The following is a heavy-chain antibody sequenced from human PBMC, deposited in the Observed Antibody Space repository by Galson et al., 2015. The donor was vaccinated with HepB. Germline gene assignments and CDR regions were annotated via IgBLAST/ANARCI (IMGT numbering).Heavy chain of an antibody. Sequence: LRLSCAASEFILSMYWMNWVRQAPGKGLEWVANIKEDGSEKNYVDSVKGRFTISRDNAKNSLYLQMNSLRAEDTAVYYCARVKRGEWYSFYYNGMDVWGQGTTVTVSS. CDR2: IKEDGSEK. V-gene: IGHV3-7*05. J-gene: IGHJ6*02. D-gene: IGHD3-10*01. CDR3: ARVKRGEWYSFYYNGMDV. CDR1: EFILSMYW.